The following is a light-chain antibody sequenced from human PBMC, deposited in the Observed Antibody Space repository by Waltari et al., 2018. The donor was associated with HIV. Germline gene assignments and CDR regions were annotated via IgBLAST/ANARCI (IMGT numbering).Light chain of an antibody. V-gene: IGKV3-20*01. CDR3: QQYVSSPWT. CDR1: QSLSNSY. J-gene: IGKJ1*01. Sequence: EVVLTQSPGTLSFSPGERATLSCRASQSLSNSYLAWYQQKPGQAPRLLIYDASSRATGIPDKFSGSGSGTDFTLTISKLEPEDFAVYYCQQYVSSPWTFGQGTKVEIK. CDR2: DAS.